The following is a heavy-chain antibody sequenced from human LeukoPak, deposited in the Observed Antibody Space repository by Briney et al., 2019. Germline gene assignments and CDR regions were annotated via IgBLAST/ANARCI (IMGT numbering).Heavy chain of an antibody. CDR2: ISGSAGFT. V-gene: IGHV3-23*01. Sequence: GGSLRLSCAASGFTFSSYAMSWVRQAPGKGLEWVSSISGSAGFTYYADSVKGRFTISRDNSENTLYLQMNSLRAEDTAVYYCARGDYCSASSCLMDVWGQGTTVTVSS. D-gene: IGHD2-15*01. J-gene: IGHJ6*02. CDR3: ARGDYCSASSCLMDV. CDR1: GFTFSSYA.